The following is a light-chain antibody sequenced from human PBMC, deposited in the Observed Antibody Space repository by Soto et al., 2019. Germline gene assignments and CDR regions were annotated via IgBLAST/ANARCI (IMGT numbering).Light chain of an antibody. Sequence: EIVLTQSPGTLSLSPGERATLSRRASQSVSSSYLAWYQQKPGQAPRLLIYGASTRATGIPARFSGSGSGTDFTLTISSLEPEDFAVYYCQQRSNWLLTFGQGTRLEI. V-gene: IGKV3D-20*02. CDR2: GAS. CDR3: QQRSNWLLT. J-gene: IGKJ5*01. CDR1: QSVSSSY.